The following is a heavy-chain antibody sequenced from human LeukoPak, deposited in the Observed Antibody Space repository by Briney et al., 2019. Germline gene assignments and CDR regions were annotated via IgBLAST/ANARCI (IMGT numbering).Heavy chain of an antibody. CDR1: GGSISSYF. Sequence: SETLSLTCSVSGGSISSYFWSWIRQPPGKGREGIGYIYYSGRTSYNPSLKSRVTISVDTSKSQFSLKLSSVTAADTAVYYCARDERGGSSSDIWGQGTMVTVSS. CDR3: ARDERGGSSSDI. V-gene: IGHV4-59*13. J-gene: IGHJ3*02. D-gene: IGHD6-13*01. CDR2: IYYSGRT.